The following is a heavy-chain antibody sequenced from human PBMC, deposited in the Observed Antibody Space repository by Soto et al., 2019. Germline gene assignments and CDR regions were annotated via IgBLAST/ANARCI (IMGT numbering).Heavy chain of an antibody. CDR3: ARDQLGYCTTTTCYNGLDP. D-gene: IGHD2-2*01. Sequence: PSETLSLTCAVSGGSISSYYWTWIRRPPGKGLEWIGYIYYSGSTNYNSSLKSRVTISVDMSKNQFSLRLRSVTAADTAVYYCARDQLGYCTTTTCYNGLDPWGQGTLVTVSS. V-gene: IGHV4-59*01. CDR1: GGSISSYY. J-gene: IGHJ5*02. CDR2: IYYSGST.